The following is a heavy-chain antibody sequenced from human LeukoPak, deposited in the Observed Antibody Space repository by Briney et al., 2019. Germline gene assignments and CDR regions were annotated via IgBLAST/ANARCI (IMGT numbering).Heavy chain of an antibody. CDR3: AKAHSVAGNWFDP. CDR2: TSSSSSTI. CDR1: GFTFSGYD. Sequence: HPGGSLRLSCAASGFTFSGYDMSWVRQAPGKGLEWVSYTSSSSSTIYYADSVKSRFTISRDNAKNSLYLQMNSLRAEDTALYYCAKAHSVAGNWFDPWGQGTLVTVSS. V-gene: IGHV3-48*04. D-gene: IGHD6-19*01. J-gene: IGHJ5*02.